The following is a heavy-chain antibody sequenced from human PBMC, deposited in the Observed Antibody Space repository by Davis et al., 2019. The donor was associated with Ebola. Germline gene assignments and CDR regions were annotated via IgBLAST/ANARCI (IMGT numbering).Heavy chain of an antibody. CDR1: GYTFTSYA. J-gene: IGHJ4*02. V-gene: IGHV1-3*01. CDR2: INAGNGNT. CDR3: AREPIAVAGYYFDY. Sequence: ASVKVSCKASGYTFTSYAMHWVRQAPGQRLEWMGWINAGNGNTKYSQKFQGRVTITRDTSASTAYMELSSLRSEDTAVYYCAREPIAVAGYYFDYWGQGTLVTVSS. D-gene: IGHD6-19*01.